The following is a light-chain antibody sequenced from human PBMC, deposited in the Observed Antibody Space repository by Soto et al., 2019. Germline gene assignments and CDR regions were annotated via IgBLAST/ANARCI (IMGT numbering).Light chain of an antibody. J-gene: IGKJ5*01. V-gene: IGKV3D-15*01. Sequence: EIVMTQSPATLSVSLGERATLSCRASQSVNSNYLAWYQQKPGQAPRLLIYGISKRATDIPDRFSGSGSGTEFTLTISCLQPEDFATYYCQQHGQWPITFGQGTRLEIK. CDR3: QQHGQWPIT. CDR1: QSVNSN. CDR2: GIS.